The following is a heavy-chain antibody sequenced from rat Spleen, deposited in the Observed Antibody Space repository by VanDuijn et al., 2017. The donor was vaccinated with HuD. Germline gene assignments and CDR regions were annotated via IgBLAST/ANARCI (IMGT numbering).Heavy chain of an antibody. CDR1: GFSFSAYY. CDR2: ISHDGRTI. V-gene: IGHV5-29*01. Sequence: EVQLVESDGGLVQPGRSLKLSCAASGFSFSAYYMAWVRQAPSKGLEWVATISHDGRTIYYRDSVKGRFTISRDNAKSTLYLQMNSLRSEDTATYYCTRDYSGTYWGQGTLVTVSS. D-gene: IGHD1-1*01. J-gene: IGHJ3*01. CDR3: TRDYSGTY.